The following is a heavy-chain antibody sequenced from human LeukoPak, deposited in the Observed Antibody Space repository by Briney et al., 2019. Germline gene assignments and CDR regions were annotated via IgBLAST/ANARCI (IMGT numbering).Heavy chain of an antibody. D-gene: IGHD4-17*01. CDR2: INHSGST. Sequence: PSETLSLTCAVYGGSFSGYYWSWIRQPPGKGLEWIGEINHSGSTNYNPSLKSRVTISVDRSKNQFSLKLSSVTAADTAVYYCARGGVTTWFDPWGQGTLVTVSS. J-gene: IGHJ5*02. CDR1: GGSFSGYY. CDR3: ARGGVTTWFDP. V-gene: IGHV4-34*01.